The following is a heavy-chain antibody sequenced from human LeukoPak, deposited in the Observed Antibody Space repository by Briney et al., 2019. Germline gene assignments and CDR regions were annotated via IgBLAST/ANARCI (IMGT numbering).Heavy chain of an antibody. CDR1: GYTFTSYY. CDR3: ARGNQIWFGELEPYYYGMDV. Sequence: GASVKVSCKASGYTFTSYYMHWVRQAPGQGLEWMGIINPSGGSTSYAQKFQGRVTMTRDTSTSTAYMELSSLRSEDTAVYYCARGNQIWFGELEPYYYGMDVWGQGTTVTVSS. CDR2: INPSGGST. V-gene: IGHV1-46*01. D-gene: IGHD3-10*01. J-gene: IGHJ6*02.